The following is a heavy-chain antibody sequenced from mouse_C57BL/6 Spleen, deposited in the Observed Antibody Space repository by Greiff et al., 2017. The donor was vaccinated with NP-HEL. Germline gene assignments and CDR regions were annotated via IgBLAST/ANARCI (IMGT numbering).Heavy chain of an antibody. CDR3: ASYDCAWFAY. V-gene: IGHV1-82*01. CDR2: IYPGDGDT. J-gene: IGHJ3*01. Sequence: QVQLQQSGPELVKPGASVKISCKASGYAFSSSWMNWVKQRPGKGLEWIGRIYPGDGDTNYNGKFKGKATLTADKSSSTAYMQLSSLTSEDSAVYFGASYDCAWFAYWGQGTLVTVSA. D-gene: IGHD1-1*01. CDR1: GYAFSSSW.